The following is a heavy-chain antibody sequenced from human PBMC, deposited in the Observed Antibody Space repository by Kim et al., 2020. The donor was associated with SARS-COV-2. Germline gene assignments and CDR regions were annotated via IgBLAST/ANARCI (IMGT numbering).Heavy chain of an antibody. D-gene: IGHD3-10*01. V-gene: IGHV3-23*01. CDR1: GFTFSSYA. Sequence: GGSLRLSCAASGFTFSSYAMSWVRQAPGKGLEWVSAISGSGGSTYYADSVKGRFTISRDNSKNTLYLQMNSLRAEDTAVYYCAKDRIRAGGSSYYKARGMDVWGQGTTVTVSS. CDR2: ISGSGGST. CDR3: AKDRIRAGGSSYYKARGMDV. J-gene: IGHJ6*02.